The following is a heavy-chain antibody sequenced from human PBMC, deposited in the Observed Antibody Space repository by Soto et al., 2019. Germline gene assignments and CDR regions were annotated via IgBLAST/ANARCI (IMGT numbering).Heavy chain of an antibody. CDR1: GGSISSYY. D-gene: IGHD3-22*01. V-gene: IGHV4-59*01. CDR3: ASTPLGITPNWFDP. CDR2: IYYSGST. Sequence: SETLSLTCTVSGGSISSYYWSWIRQPPGKGLEWIGYIYYSGSTNYNPSLKSRVTISVDTSKNQFSLKLSSVTAADTAVYYCASTPLGITPNWFDPWGQGTMITV. J-gene: IGHJ5*02.